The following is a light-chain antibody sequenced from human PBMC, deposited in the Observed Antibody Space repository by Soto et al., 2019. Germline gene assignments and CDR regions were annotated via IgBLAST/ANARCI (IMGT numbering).Light chain of an antibody. Sequence: DIQMTQSPSSLSASVGDRVTITCRASQSISSYLNWYQQKPGKAPKLLIYAASSLQSGVPSRFSGSGSGTDFTLTISSLRPEDFATYYCQQSYSTPWTFGKGTKVEIK. J-gene: IGKJ1*01. CDR2: AAS. CDR3: QQSYSTPWT. V-gene: IGKV1-39*01. CDR1: QSISSY.